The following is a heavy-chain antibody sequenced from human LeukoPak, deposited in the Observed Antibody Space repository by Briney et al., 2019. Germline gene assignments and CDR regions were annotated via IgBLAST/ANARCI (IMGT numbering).Heavy chain of an antibody. CDR1: GGSISSYY. J-gene: IGHJ4*02. CDR2: IYYSGCT. Sequence: SETLSLTCTVSGGSISSYYWSWIRQPPGKGLEWIGYIYYSGCTNYNPSLKSRVTISVDTSKNQFSLKLSSVTAADTAVYYCARVRRRTASYGDYPDYWGQGTLVTVSS. CDR3: ARVRRRTASYGDYPDY. V-gene: IGHV4-59*12. D-gene: IGHD4-17*01.